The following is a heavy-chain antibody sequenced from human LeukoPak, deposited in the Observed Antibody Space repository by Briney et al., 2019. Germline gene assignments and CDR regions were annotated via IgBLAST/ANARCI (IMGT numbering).Heavy chain of an antibody. CDR2: ISYDGSNK. Sequence: PGRSLRLSCAASGFTFSSYGMHWVRQAPGKGLEWVAVISYDGSNKYYADSVKGRFTISRDYSKNTLYLQMNSLRAEDTAVYHCAKGASGYFDYWGQGTLVAVSS. CDR1: GFTFSSYG. V-gene: IGHV3-30*18. J-gene: IGHJ4*02. CDR3: AKGASGYFDY.